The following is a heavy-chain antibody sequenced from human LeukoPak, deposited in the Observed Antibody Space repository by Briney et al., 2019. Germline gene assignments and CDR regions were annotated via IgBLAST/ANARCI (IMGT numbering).Heavy chain of an antibody. CDR2: MSSSGSTI. J-gene: IGHJ3*02. Sequence: GGSLRLSCAGSGFTFSDNYMDWVRQAPGKGLEWVSYMSSSGSTIYYADSVKGRFTISRDNAKNSLYLQMNSLRAEDTAVYYCARRDSSGYYGAFDIWGQGTMVTVSS. CDR3: ARRDSSGYYGAFDI. D-gene: IGHD3-22*01. CDR1: GFTFSDNY. V-gene: IGHV3-11*04.